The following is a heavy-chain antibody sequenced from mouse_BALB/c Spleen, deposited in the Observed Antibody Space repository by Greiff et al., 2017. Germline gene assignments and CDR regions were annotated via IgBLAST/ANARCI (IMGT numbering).Heavy chain of an antibody. CDR2: ILPGSGST. Sequence: VQLQQSGAELMKPGASVKISCKATGYTFSSYWIEWVKQRPGHGLEWIGEILPGSGSTNYNEKFKGKATFTADTSSNTAYMQLSSLTSEDSAVYYCAREENRYDTGGYAMDYWGQGTSVTVSS. D-gene: IGHD2-14*01. V-gene: IGHV1-9*01. CDR3: AREENRYDTGGYAMDY. J-gene: IGHJ4*01. CDR1: GYTFSSYW.